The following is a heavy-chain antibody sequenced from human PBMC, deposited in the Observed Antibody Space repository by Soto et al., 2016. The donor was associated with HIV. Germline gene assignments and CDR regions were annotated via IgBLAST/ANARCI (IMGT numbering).Heavy chain of an antibody. V-gene: IGHV3-33*01. CDR1: GFTFGRYE. J-gene: IGHJ4*01. CDR3: ARGGQLQRDFDY. D-gene: IGHD1-1*01. Sequence: VQLVESGGGVVHPGRSLRLSCVASGFTFGRYEMHWVRQAPGKGLEWVAVVWYNGINKYYADSVKGRFTISRDNPKNTLSLQMTSLRDEDTAVYYCARGGQLQRDFDYWGQGTLVTVSS. CDR2: VWYNGINK.